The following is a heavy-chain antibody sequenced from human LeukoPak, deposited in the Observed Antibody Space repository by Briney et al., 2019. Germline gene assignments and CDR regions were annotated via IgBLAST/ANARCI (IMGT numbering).Heavy chain of an antibody. Sequence: PGGSLRLSCAVSGFTLSDYYMTWIRQAPGKGREWDSYISSSGYTIYYADSVKGRFTISRDNAKNSLYLQMNSLRAEDTAVYYCARAHPGDYSDFQFDYWGQGTLVTVSS. D-gene: IGHD4-11*01. CDR3: ARAHPGDYSDFQFDY. CDR1: GFTLSDYY. J-gene: IGHJ4*02. CDR2: ISSSGYTI. V-gene: IGHV3-11*04.